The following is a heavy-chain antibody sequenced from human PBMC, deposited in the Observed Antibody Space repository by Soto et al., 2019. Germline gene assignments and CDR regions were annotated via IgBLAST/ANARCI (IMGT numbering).Heavy chain of an antibody. V-gene: IGHV1-69*02. D-gene: IGHD3-10*02. CDR3: ARTLFGWGIWFDP. J-gene: IGHJ5*02. CDR1: GGTFSSYT. Sequence: SVKVSCKASGGTFSSYTISWVRQAPGQGLEWMGRIIPILGIANYAQKFQGRVTITADKSTSTAYMELSSLRSEDTAVYYCARTLFGWGIWFDPWGQGTLVTVSS. CDR2: IIPILGIA.